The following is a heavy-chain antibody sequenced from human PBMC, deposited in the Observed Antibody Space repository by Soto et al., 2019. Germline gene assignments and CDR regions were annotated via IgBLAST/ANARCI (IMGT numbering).Heavy chain of an antibody. CDR2: IKQDGSEK. CDR1: GFTFSSYW. V-gene: IGHV3-7*01. D-gene: IGHD3-10*01. J-gene: IGHJ3*02. Sequence: EVQLVESGGGLVQPGGSLRLSCAASGFTFSSYWMSWVRQAPGKGLEWVANIKQDGSEKYSVDSVKGRFTISRDNAKNSLYPQMNSLRAEDTAVYYCAINPGRGAFDIWGQGTMVTVSS. CDR3: AINPGRGAFDI.